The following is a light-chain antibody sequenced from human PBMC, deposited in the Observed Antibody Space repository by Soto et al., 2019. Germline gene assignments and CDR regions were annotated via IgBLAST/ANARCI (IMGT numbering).Light chain of an antibody. CDR1: ESINNR. Sequence: VMTQSPATLSVSPGERANLSCRASESINNRLAWYQPTPGQAPRLLIYGASTRATGIPDRFRGSESGTEFTLTIGSLQAEDFAVYYCQQYSDWPPWTFGQGTKVEIK. V-gene: IGKV3-15*01. CDR3: QQYSDWPPWT. CDR2: GAS. J-gene: IGKJ1*01.